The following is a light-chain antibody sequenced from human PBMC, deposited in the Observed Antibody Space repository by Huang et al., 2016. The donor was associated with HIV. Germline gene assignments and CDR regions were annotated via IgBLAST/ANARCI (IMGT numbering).Light chain of an antibody. J-gene: IGKJ2*01. Sequence: EIILTQSPATLSLSPGERATLSCRASQSVSGSNLAWYQQKLGQAPRLLIYGASTRATGIPDRFSASGSGTVFTLTISRLEPQDFAVYYCQHYGTLFTFGQGTEIDIK. CDR3: QHYGTLFT. CDR1: QSVSGSN. V-gene: IGKV3-20*01. CDR2: GAS.